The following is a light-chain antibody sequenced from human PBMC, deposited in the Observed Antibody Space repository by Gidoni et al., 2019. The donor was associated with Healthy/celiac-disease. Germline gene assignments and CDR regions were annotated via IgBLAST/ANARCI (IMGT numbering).Light chain of an antibody. Sequence: EIVLPQSPGTLSLSPGERATLSCRASQSVSSHYLAWYQQKPGQAPRLLIYGASSRATGIPDMFSGSGSGTDSTLTISRLEPEDFAVYYCQQYGSSPLTFGGGTKVEIK. J-gene: IGKJ4*01. CDR3: QQYGSSPLT. V-gene: IGKV3-20*01. CDR1: QSVSSHY. CDR2: GAS.